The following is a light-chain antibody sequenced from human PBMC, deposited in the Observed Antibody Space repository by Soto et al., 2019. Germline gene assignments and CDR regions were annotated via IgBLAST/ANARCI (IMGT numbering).Light chain of an antibody. J-gene: IGLJ2*01. CDR3: SSYTTTSTLV. Sequence: QSALTQPASVSGSPGQSITISCTGTSSDVGDYIYVSWYQQHPGKAPKLMLYEVNSRPSGVSNRFSGSKSGNTVSLTISGLRAEDEADYYCSSYTTTSTLVFGGGTKLTVL. V-gene: IGLV2-14*01. CDR2: EVN. CDR1: SSDVGDYIY.